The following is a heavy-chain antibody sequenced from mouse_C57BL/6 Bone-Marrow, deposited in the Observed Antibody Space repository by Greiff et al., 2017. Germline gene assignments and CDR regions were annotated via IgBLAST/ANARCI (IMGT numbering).Heavy chain of an antibody. CDR1: GYTFTSYW. Sequence: QVQLQQSGAELVKPGASVKLSCKASGYTFTSYWLHWVKQRPGPGLEWIGMIHPNSGSTNYNEKFKSKATLTVDKSSSPAYRQLSSLTSEDSAVYYCARGVWLGFAYWGQGTLVTVSA. V-gene: IGHV1-64*01. J-gene: IGHJ3*01. D-gene: IGHD2-10*02. CDR2: IHPNSGST. CDR3: ARGVWLGFAY.